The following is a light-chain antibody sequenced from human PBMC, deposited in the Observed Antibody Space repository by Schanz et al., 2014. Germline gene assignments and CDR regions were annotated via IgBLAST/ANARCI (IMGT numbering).Light chain of an antibody. V-gene: IGLV2-14*03. CDR2: DVS. J-gene: IGLJ2*01. CDR3: SSYSTSSTLL. Sequence: QSALTQPRSVSGSPGQSVTISCTGTSSDVGAYNDVSWYQQHPGKAPKLMIYDVSNRPSGVSNRFSGSKSGNTASLTISGLQAEDEADYYCSSYSTSSTLLFGGGTKLTVL. CDR1: SSDVGAYND.